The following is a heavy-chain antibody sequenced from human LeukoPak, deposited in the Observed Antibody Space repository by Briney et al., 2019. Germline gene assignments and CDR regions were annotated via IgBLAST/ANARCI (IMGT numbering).Heavy chain of an antibody. J-gene: IGHJ4*02. CDR3: VRVKGSYFDY. CDR1: GFPLSSYS. Sequence: GGSLRLSCAASGFPLSSYSVNWVRQAPGKGLEWVSYISSSGSAIYYVDSVKGRFTVSRDNAKNSLFLQMNSPRAEDTAVYYCVRVKGSYFDYWGQGALVTVSS. CDR2: ISSSGSAI. V-gene: IGHV3-48*01. D-gene: IGHD2-15*01.